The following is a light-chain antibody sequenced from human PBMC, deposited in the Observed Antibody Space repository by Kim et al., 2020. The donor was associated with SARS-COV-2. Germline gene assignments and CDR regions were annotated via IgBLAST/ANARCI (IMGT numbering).Light chain of an antibody. Sequence: PGQRATHSCRASQSVSSSYLAWYQQRPGQAPRLLIYGASSRATGIPDRFSGSGSGTDFTLTISRLEPEDFAVYYCQQYGSSPLLTFGGGTKVDIK. V-gene: IGKV3-20*01. CDR3: QQYGSSPLLT. J-gene: IGKJ4*01. CDR1: QSVSSSY. CDR2: GAS.